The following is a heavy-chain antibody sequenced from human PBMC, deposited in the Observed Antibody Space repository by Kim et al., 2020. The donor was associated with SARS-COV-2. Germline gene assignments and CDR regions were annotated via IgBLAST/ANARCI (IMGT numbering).Heavy chain of an antibody. CDR1: GGSISSGDYY. V-gene: IGHV4-31*03. Sequence: SETLSLTCTVSGGSISSGDYYWSWIRQHPGKGLEWIGYIYYSGSTYYNPSLKSRVTISVDTSKNQFSLKLSSVTAADTAVYYCAREVGQQLDVWGQGTTVTVSS. CDR3: AREVGQQLDV. J-gene: IGHJ6*02. CDR2: IYYSGST. D-gene: IGHD6-13*01.